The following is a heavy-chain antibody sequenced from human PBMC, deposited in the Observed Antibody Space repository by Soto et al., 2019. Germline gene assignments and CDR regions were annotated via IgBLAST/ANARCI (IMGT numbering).Heavy chain of an antibody. CDR3: ASKTTVTSFDY. D-gene: IGHD4-17*01. CDR1: GFTFSSYA. Sequence: GGSLRLSCAASGFTFSSYAMSWVRQAPGKGLEWVSTISGSGGSTYYADSVKGRFTISRDNSRNTLYLQMNSLRAEDTAVYYCASKTTVTSFDYWGQGTLVTVSS. CDR2: ISGSGGST. J-gene: IGHJ4*02. V-gene: IGHV3-23*01.